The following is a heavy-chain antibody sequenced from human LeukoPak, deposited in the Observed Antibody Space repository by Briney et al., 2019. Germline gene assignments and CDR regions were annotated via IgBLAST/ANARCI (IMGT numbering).Heavy chain of an antibody. Sequence: GGSLRLSCAASGFTFTYNGMNWVRQAPGKGLEWVSFISRSSTTIYYADSVKGRFTISRDNAKNSLYLLMSSLRGEDTAVYYCARDVGTIFGKGYYHMDVWGKGTTVTVSS. CDR3: ARDVGTIFGKGYYHMDV. D-gene: IGHD3-3*01. CDR2: ISRSSTTI. V-gene: IGHV3-48*01. J-gene: IGHJ6*03. CDR1: GFTFTYNG.